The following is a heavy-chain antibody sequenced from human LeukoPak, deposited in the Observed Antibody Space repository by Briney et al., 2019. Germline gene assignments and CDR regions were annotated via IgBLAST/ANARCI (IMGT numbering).Heavy chain of an antibody. CDR1: GFTLSSSA. CDR3: ASWRPYYFHY. V-gene: IGHV3-23*01. D-gene: IGHD1-1*01. Sequence: GGSPRLSCAASGFTLSSSAMSWVRQAPGKGLEYVSAIATAATYYADSVKGRFTISRDNSKNTLYLQMNSLRAEDTAVYYCASWRPYYFHYWGQGRLLSVSS. J-gene: IGHJ4*02. CDR2: IATAAT.